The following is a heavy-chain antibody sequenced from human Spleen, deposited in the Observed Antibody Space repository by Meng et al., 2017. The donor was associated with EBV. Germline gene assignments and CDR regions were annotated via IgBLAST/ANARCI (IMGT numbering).Heavy chain of an antibody. CDR1: GGSFSDYY. CDR3: ARTLRERLFDWF. V-gene: IGHV4-34*01. D-gene: IGHD3-9*01. J-gene: IGHJ4*02. Sequence: VQIQQWGAGLLKPSETLSLTCAVYGGSFSDYYWSWIRQPPGKGLEWIGEINHVGSTNYNPSLKSRVIMSVDTSKNQFSLRLSSVTAADAAVYYCARTLRERLFDWFWSQGTLVTVSS. CDR2: INHVGST.